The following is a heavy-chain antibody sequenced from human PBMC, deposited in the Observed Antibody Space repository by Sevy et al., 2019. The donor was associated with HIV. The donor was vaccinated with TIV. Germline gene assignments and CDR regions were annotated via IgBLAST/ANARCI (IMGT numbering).Heavy chain of an antibody. CDR3: ARDGEYIVLVPAASHYYYYGMDV. J-gene: IGHJ6*02. CDR2: ISYDGSNK. D-gene: IGHD2-2*01. V-gene: IGHV3-30-3*01. Sequence: GGSLRLSCAASGFTFSSYAMHWVRQAPGKGLEWVAVISYDGSNKYYADSVKGRFTISRDNSKNTLYLQMNSLRAEDTAVYYCARDGEYIVLVPAASHYYYYGMDVWGQGTTVTVSS. CDR1: GFTFSSYA.